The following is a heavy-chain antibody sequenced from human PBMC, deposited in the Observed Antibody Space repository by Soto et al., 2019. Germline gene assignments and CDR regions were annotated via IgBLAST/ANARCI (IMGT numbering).Heavy chain of an antibody. CDR2: ISFDGSKK. D-gene: IGHD3-22*01. Sequence: QVQLVESGGGVVQPGRSLRLSCEGSGFTSSSYVMHWVRQAQGKGLEGGELISFDGSKKNYADSVKGRFTISRDNSKNMMYLQMNSLRPEDTAVYYCARGVFYYYGSSGYSPDYWGQGTLVTVSS. J-gene: IGHJ4*02. CDR1: GFTSSSYV. V-gene: IGHV3-30-3*01. CDR3: ARGVFYYYGSSGYSPDY.